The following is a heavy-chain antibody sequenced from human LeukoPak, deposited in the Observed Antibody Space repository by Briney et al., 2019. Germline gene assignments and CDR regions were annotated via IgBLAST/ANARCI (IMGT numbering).Heavy chain of an antibody. Sequence: PGGSLRLSCAASGFTFSSYSMNWVRQAPGKGLQWVSSISSSGHYMYYADSVKGRFTISRDNAKNSLYLHMNSLRAEDTAVYYCARGTALSDFDYWGQGTLVTVSS. D-gene: IGHD4-17*01. J-gene: IGHJ4*02. CDR3: ARGTALSDFDY. CDR1: GFTFSSYS. CDR2: ISSSGHYM. V-gene: IGHV3-21*01.